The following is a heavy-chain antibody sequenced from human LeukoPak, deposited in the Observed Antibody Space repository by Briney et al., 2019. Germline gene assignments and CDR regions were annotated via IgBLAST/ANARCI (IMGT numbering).Heavy chain of an antibody. CDR2: ISSSSSSI. CDR1: GFTFSSYS. V-gene: IGHV3-21*01. D-gene: IGHD3-10*01. J-gene: IGHJ3*02. Sequence: GEALRLSCAASGFTFSSYSMNWVRQAPGKGLEWVPSISSSSSSIYYADSVKGRFTISRDNAKNSLYLQMNSLRAEDTAVYYCARDLRAALGAFDIWGQGTMVTVSS. CDR3: ARDLRAALGAFDI.